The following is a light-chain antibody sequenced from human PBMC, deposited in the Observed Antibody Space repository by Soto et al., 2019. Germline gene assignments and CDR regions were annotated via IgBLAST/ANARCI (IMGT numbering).Light chain of an antibody. Sequence: QSALTQPASVSGSPGQSITISCIGTSSEVGNYELVSWYQQLPGKAPKLIIYEVTQRPSGVPNRFSGSKSGNTASLTISGLLAEDEADYHCCSFAGRSTYVVFGGGTKLTVL. CDR3: CSFAGRSTYVV. J-gene: IGLJ2*01. CDR1: SSEVGNYEL. V-gene: IGLV2-23*02. CDR2: EVT.